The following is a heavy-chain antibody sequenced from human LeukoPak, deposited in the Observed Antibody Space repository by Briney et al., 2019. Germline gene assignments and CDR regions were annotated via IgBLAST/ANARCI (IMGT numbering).Heavy chain of an antibody. D-gene: IGHD3-9*01. CDR2: MNPKSGNT. CDR3: ARGPWVLRYFDWLNYYYYGMDV. V-gene: IGHV1-8*01. CDR1: GYTFTRYD. Sequence: GASVKVSCKASGYTFTRYDTNWVRQATGQGLKWMGGMNPKSGNTGYAQKFQGRVTLTRNTSISTAYMELSSLRSEDTAVYYCARGPWVLRYFDWLNYYYYGMDVWGQGTTVTVSS. J-gene: IGHJ6*02.